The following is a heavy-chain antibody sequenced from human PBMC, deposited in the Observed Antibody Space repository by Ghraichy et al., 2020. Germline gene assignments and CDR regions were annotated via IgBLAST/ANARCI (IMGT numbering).Heavy chain of an antibody. Sequence: SETLSLTCTVSGGSISSGDYYWSWIRQPPGKGLEWIGYIYYSGSTYYNPSLKSRVTISVDTSKNQFSLKLSSVTAADTAVYYCARGRGGVVIRADYWYFDLWGRGTLVTVSS. CDR1: GGSISSGDYY. J-gene: IGHJ2*01. CDR3: ARGRGGVVIRADYWYFDL. V-gene: IGHV4-30-4*01. CDR2: IYYSGST. D-gene: IGHD3-3*01.